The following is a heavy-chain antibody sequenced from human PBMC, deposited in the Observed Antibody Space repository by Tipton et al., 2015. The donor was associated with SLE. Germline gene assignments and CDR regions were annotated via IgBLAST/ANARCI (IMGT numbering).Heavy chain of an antibody. J-gene: IGHJ3*01. D-gene: IGHD3-22*01. CDR2: ISYSGNT. CDR3: ARGWDYDGRGHDAFDL. Sequence: GSLRLSCAASGFTFSIYAMSWVRQAPGKGLEWIGFISYSGNTNYNRSLKNRVTISSDTSKNQFSLKLNSVTAADTAVYFCARGWDYDGRGHDAFDLWGLGTLVTVSS. V-gene: IGHV4-59*12. CDR1: GFTFSIYA.